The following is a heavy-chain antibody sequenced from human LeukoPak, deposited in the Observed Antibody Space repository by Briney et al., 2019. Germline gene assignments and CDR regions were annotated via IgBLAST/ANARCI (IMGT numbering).Heavy chain of an antibody. J-gene: IGHJ4*02. CDR3: GRDQKTMAHGWIDS. D-gene: IGHD4/OR15-4a*01. V-gene: IGHV1-18*04. CDR2: ISGYNAKT. CDR1: GYTFTNYA. Sequence: ASVKVSCKASGYTFTNYAITWVRQAPGQGPEWMGWISGYNAKTDYAPDFQDRVIMTTDTSTNTAYMELRSLTSGDTAIYYCGRDQKTMAHGWIDSWGQGTLVIVS.